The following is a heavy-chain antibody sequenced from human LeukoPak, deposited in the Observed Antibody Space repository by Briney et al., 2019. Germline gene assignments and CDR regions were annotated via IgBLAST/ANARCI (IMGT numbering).Heavy chain of an antibody. D-gene: IGHD2-8*02. V-gene: IGHV1-46*01. CDR3: AAVPNANAWYWDDAFDI. Sequence: ASVKVSCKASGYTFTSYYMHWVRQAPGQGLEWMGIINPSGGSTSYAQKFQGRVTMTRDTSTSTAYMELSSLTSDDTAVYYCAAVPNANAWYWDDAFDIWGQGTMVTVSS. CDR1: GYTFTSYY. CDR2: INPSGGST. J-gene: IGHJ3*02.